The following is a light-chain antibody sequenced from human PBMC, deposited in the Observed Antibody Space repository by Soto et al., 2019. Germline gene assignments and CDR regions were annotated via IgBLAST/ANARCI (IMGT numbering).Light chain of an antibody. CDR3: QQANSFPYT. V-gene: IGKV1-12*01. J-gene: IGKJ2*01. CDR1: QDVRNW. CDR2: AAS. Sequence: DIQMTQSPSSVSASVGDRVTITCRASQDVRNWLAWYQQKPGRAPKLLIYAASSLQSGVPSRFSGSGSGTDFTLTISSLQPEDFASYYCQQANSFPYTFGQGTKLEIK.